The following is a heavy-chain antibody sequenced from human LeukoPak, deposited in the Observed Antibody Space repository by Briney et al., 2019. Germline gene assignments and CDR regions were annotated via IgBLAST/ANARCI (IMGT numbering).Heavy chain of an antibody. J-gene: IGHJ3*02. Sequence: SETLSLTCTVSGGSISSYYWSWIRQPPGKGLQWIGYIYYSGSTNYNPSLKSRVTISVDTSKNQFSLKLSSVTAADTAVFYCARVRGYSYGSDAFDIWGQGTMVTVSS. D-gene: IGHD5-18*01. CDR2: IYYSGST. CDR3: ARVRGYSYGSDAFDI. CDR1: GGSISSYY. V-gene: IGHV4-59*01.